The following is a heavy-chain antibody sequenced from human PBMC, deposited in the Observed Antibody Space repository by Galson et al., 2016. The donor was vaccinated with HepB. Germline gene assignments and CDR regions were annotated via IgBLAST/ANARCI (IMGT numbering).Heavy chain of an antibody. V-gene: IGHV3-23*01. Sequence: SLRLSRAASDFSFRSYAMAWVRPAPGKGLEWVSTITGGAGTTFYADSVKGRFSISRDNSKNTLHLQITGLRAEDTAVYYCARAAGGVMGSYYFDYWGQGPLVTVSS. D-gene: IGHD3-16*01. CDR3: ARAAGGVMGSYYFDY. CDR2: ITGGAGTT. J-gene: IGHJ4*02. CDR1: DFSFRSYA.